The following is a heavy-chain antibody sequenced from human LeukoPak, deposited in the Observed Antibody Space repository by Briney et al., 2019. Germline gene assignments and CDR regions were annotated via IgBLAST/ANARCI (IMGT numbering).Heavy chain of an antibody. CDR1: GGSISSSSYF. CDR2: IFYSGST. Sequence: SETLSLTCTVSGGSISSSSYFWGWIRQPPGKGLEWIGSIFYSGSTYYNPSLNSRVTISIDTSKNQFSLRLSSVTAADTAVYYCTRQMNTVTADYWGQGTLVTVSS. CDR3: TRQMNTVTADY. V-gene: IGHV4-39*01. J-gene: IGHJ4*02. D-gene: IGHD4-17*01.